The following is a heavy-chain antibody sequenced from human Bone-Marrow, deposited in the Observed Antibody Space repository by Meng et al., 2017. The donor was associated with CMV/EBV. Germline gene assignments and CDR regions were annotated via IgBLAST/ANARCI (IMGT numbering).Heavy chain of an antibody. CDR3: AANLYDVNSRRAFDF. CDR1: GYTFTSYD. D-gene: IGHD3-16*01. V-gene: IGHV1-2*02. J-gene: IGHJ4*02. CDR2: INPNNGDT. Sequence: ASVKVSCKASGYTFTSYDINWVRQATGQGLEWMGWINPNNGDTNYAQRFQGRVTLTRDTSISTAFMDLSRLRFDDTAIYYCAANLYDVNSRRAFDFWGQGALVTVSS.